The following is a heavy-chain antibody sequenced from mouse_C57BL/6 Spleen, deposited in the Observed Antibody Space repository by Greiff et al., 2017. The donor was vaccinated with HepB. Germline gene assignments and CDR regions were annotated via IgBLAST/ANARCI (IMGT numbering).Heavy chain of an antibody. Sequence: CGPELVKPGASVKISCKASGYSFTDYNMNWVKQSNGKSLEWIGVINPNYGTTSYNQKFKGKATLTVDQSSSTAYMQLNSLTSEDSAVYYCARMGAAQATDYAMDYWGQGTSVTVSS. CDR2: INPNYGTT. CDR3: ARMGAAQATDYAMDY. CDR1: GYSFTDYN. D-gene: IGHD3-2*02. J-gene: IGHJ4*01. V-gene: IGHV1-39*01.